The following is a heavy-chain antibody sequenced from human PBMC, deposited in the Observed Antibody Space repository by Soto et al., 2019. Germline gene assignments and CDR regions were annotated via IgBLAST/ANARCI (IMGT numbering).Heavy chain of an antibody. CDR1: GFTFSNSG. V-gene: IGHV3-30*03. J-gene: IGHJ4*02. D-gene: IGHD2-8*02. CDR2: ISFDGNTQ. Sequence: QVQLVESGGIVVQPGRSLRLSCAASGFTFSNSGMHWVRQAPGKGLEWVAVISFDGNTQFYADSVKGRFSISRDNSKNTLYLDMNSLRADDAAVYYCTGQIASGHWGQGNLVTDSS. CDR3: TGQIASGH.